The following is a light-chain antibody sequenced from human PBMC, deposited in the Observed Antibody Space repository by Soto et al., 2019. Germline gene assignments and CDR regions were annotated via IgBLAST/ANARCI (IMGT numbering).Light chain of an antibody. J-gene: IGLJ2*01. CDR1: SSDVGGYNY. V-gene: IGLV2-14*01. CDR2: DVS. Sequence: QSVLTQPASVSGSPGQSITIFCTGTSSDVGGYNYVSWYQQHPGKAPKLMIYDVSNRPSGVSNRFSGSKSGNTASLTISGLQAEDEADYYCSSYTRSSTLYVVFAGGTKVTVL. CDR3: SSYTRSSTLYVV.